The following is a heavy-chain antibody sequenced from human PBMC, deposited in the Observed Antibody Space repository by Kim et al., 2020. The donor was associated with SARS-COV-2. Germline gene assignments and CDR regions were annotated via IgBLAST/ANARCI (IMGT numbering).Heavy chain of an antibody. V-gene: IGHV1-46*03. J-gene: IGHJ5*02. D-gene: IGHD3-10*01. CDR3: ARASYYYGWFDP. Sequence: SNAQTYQGRVTMTRDTSTSTVYMELSSLRSEDTAVYYCARASYYYGWFDPWGQGTLVTVSS.